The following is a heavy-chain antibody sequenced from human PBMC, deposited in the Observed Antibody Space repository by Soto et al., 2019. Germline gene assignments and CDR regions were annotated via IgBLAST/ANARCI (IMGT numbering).Heavy chain of an antibody. Sequence: GSLRLSCAASGFTFSSYWMYWVRQAPGKGLVWVSRINTDGSSTNYADSVKGRFTISRDNAQNTLYLQMNSLRVEDTAVYYCARAPYGSGSYSWFDPWGQGTQVTVSS. CDR3: ARAPYGSGSYSWFDP. V-gene: IGHV3-74*01. CDR1: GFTFSSYW. CDR2: INTDGSST. D-gene: IGHD3-10*01. J-gene: IGHJ5*02.